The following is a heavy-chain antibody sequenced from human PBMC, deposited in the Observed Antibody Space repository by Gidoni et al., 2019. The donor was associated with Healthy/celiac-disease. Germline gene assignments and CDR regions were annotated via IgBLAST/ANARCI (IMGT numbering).Heavy chain of an antibody. D-gene: IGHD7-27*01. CDR2: IYYSGST. CDR1: GGSISSSSYY. Sequence: QLQLQESGPALVQPSETRSLPCTVSGGSISSSSYYRGWIRQPPGKGLEWIGSIYYSGSTYYNPSLKSRVTISVDTSKNQFSLKLSSVTAADTAVYYCARHQTGFDYWGQGTLVTVSS. J-gene: IGHJ4*02. CDR3: ARHQTGFDY. V-gene: IGHV4-39*01.